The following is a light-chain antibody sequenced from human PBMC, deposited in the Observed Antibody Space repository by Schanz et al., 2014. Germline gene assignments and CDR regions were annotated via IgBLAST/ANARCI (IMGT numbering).Light chain of an antibody. J-gene: IGLJ3*02. CDR2: EVN. CDR1: SSDIGGYNY. V-gene: IGLV2-8*01. CDR3: ATWDDGLTARV. Sequence: QSVLTQPPSASGSPGQSVTISCTGTSSDIGGYNYVSWYQHHPGKAPKLIIYEVNKRPSGVPNRFSGSKTGNTASLTVSGLQAEYEAEYYCATWDDGLTARVFGGGTKLAVL.